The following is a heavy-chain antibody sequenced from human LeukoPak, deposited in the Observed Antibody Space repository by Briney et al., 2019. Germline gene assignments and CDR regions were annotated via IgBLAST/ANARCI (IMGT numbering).Heavy chain of an antibody. CDR3: ARANGYSSSYGY. CDR1: GFTFDDYG. Sequence: GGSLRLSCAASGFTFDDYGMSWVRQAPGKGLGWVSGINWNGGSTGYADSVKGRFTISRENAKNYLYLQMNSLRAEDTPLYYCARANGYSSSYGYWGQGTLVTVSS. J-gene: IGHJ4*02. V-gene: IGHV3-20*04. D-gene: IGHD6-6*01. CDR2: INWNGGST.